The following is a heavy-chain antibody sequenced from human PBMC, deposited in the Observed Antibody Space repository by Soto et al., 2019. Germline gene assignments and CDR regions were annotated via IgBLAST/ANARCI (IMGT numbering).Heavy chain of an antibody. CDR3: AGRLGAYYDILPPYSYYYGMDV. J-gene: IGHJ6*02. CDR2: IYYSGST. CDR1: CGSVRSYH. V-gene: IGHV4-59*08. Sequence: SANVSLTYSVACGSVRSYHWRGTRALGRMGSWWIGYIYYSGSTNYTPSLKSRVTISVDTSKNQFSLKLSSVTAADTAVYYCAGRLGAYYDILPPYSYYYGMDVWGQVTTVSVS. D-gene: IGHD3-9*01.